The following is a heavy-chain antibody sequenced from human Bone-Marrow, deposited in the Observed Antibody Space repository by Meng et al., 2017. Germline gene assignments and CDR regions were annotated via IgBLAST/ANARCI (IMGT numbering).Heavy chain of an antibody. CDR2: INPSGGST. V-gene: IGHV1-46*01. CDR1: LYTFPSYY. D-gene: IGHD3-22*01. Sequence: ASVTVSCQASLYTFPSYYMHWLRQAPGQGLEWMGIINPSGGSTSYVQKFQGRVTMTRDTSTSTVYMELSSLRSEDTAVYDCATYYYDSSGYFSYYYYGMDVWGQGTTVTVSS. CDR3: ATYYYDSSGYFSYYYYGMDV. J-gene: IGHJ6*02.